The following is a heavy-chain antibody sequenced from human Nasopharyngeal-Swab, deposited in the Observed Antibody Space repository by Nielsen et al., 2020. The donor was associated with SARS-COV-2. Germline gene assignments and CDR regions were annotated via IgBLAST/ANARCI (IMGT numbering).Heavy chain of an antibody. CDR1: GCHTIHGAYN. CDR2: IYYTGRT. D-gene: IGHD5-24*01. V-gene: IGHV4-31*01. Sequence: SDTLSLTFTAPGCHTIHGAYNWNWIRQHPGQGLEWIVSIYYTGRTSYTPSLTSPVSISIDASRRQFSLNLVFMSAADTAVYFSTRGKGDAYRNFDYWGQGTLVTVSS. CDR3: TRGKGDAYRNFDY. J-gene: IGHJ4*02.